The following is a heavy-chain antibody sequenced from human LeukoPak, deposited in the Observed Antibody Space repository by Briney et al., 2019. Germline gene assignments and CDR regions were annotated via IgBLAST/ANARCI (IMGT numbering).Heavy chain of an antibody. Sequence: GESLKISCKGSGYNFTNYWIGWVRQMPGKGLEWMGIIYPGDSDTRYSPSFQGQVTISADKSISTAYLQWSSLKASDTAMYYCARQVVPAATDAFDIWGQGTMVTVSS. CDR3: ARQVVPAATDAFDI. CDR2: IYPGDSDT. CDR1: GYNFTNYW. V-gene: IGHV5-51*01. D-gene: IGHD2-2*01. J-gene: IGHJ3*02.